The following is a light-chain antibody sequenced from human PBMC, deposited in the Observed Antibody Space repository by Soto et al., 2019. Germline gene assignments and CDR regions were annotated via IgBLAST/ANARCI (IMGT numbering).Light chain of an antibody. CDR2: DTS. V-gene: IGKV1-33*01. Sequence: DIQMTQSPSSLSASVGDRVTITCQASQDISNYLNWYQQKPGKAPKLLIYDTSNLETGVPSRFSGNGSGKEFTFTITSRQSEDISTHYCQQYDKLPLTFGGGTKVEIK. CDR1: QDISNY. CDR3: QQYDKLPLT. J-gene: IGKJ4*01.